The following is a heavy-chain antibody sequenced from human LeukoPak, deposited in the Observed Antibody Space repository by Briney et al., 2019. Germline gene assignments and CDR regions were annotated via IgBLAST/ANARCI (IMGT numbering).Heavy chain of an antibody. CDR2: INPNSGGT. CDR1: GYTFTGYY. V-gene: IGHV1-2*02. J-gene: IGHJ4*02. CDR3: ARGVGYYTNGVCYRLYYFDY. D-gene: IGHD2-8*01. Sequence: ASVKVSCKASGYTFTGYYMHWVRQAPGQGLEWMGWINPNSGGTNYSQKFQGKVTMTRDTSISTAYMELSRLRSDDTAVYYCARGVGYYTNGVCYRLYYFDYWGQGTLVTVSS.